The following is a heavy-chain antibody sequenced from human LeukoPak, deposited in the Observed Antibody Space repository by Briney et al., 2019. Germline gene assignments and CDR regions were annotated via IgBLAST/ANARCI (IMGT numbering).Heavy chain of an antibody. Sequence: GGSLRLSCAASGFTFSSYSMNWGRQAPGKGLELVSSISSRSIYIYYADSVKGRFTISRDNAKNSLYLQMNSLRAEDTAVYYCARDRDSSSWYPDYWGQGTLVTVSS. J-gene: IGHJ4*02. V-gene: IGHV3-21*01. CDR1: GFTFSSYS. CDR2: ISSRSIYI. D-gene: IGHD6-13*01. CDR3: ARDRDSSSWYPDY.